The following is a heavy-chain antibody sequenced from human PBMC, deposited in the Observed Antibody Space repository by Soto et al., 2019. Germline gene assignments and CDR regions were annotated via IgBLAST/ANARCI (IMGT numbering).Heavy chain of an antibody. CDR3: ASIVSSAHGEFSD. CDR1: GGSISSGGYY. Sequence: QVQLQESGPGLVKPSQTLSLTCTVSGGSISSGGYYWSWIRQHPGKGLEWIGYIYYSGSTYYNPSIKGRVTISVDTSKNQFSLKLSCVTAADTAVYYCASIVSSAHGEFSDWGQGTLVTVSS. D-gene: IGHD3-10*01. V-gene: IGHV4-31*03. J-gene: IGHJ4*02. CDR2: IYYSGST.